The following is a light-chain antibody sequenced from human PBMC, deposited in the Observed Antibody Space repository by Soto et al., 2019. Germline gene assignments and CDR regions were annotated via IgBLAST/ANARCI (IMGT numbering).Light chain of an antibody. CDR1: QSIRSN. J-gene: IGKJ2*01. CDR2: GAS. Sequence: ELVMSQSPATLSVSPGERATLSCRASQSIRSNFAWYQQKPGQAPRLLIYGASTRATDIPARFSGSGSGTEFTLTISSLQSEDSAVYYCQQCKNWPFTFGQGTKLEIK. V-gene: IGKV3-15*01. CDR3: QQCKNWPFT.